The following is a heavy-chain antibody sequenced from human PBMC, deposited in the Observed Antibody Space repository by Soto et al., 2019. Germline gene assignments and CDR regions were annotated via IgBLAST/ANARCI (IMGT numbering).Heavy chain of an antibody. CDR2: ISYDGSNK. CDR1: GFTFSSYS. Sequence: QVQLVESGGGVVQPGRSLRLSCAASGFTFSSYSMHWVRQAPGKGLEWVAVISYDGSNKYYADSVKGRFTISRDNSKNTLYLQMNSLRAEDTAVYYCAKVPTTVGDDYWGQGTLVTVSS. J-gene: IGHJ4*02. V-gene: IGHV3-30*18. D-gene: IGHD1-26*01. CDR3: AKVPTTVGDDY.